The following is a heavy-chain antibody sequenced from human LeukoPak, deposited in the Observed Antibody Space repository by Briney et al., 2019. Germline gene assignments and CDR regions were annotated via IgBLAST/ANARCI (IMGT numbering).Heavy chain of an antibody. V-gene: IGHV1-18*01. CDR3: ARDFASSWFNDAFDI. J-gene: IGHJ3*02. D-gene: IGHD6-13*01. CDR1: GYTFTSNG. CDR2: ISTNNGDT. Sequence: ASVKVSCKASGYTFTSNGISWVRQAPGQGLEWMGWISTNNGDTKYGKKFQGRVIMTTDTSTSTTYMEVRSLRSDDTAVYYCARDFASSWFNDAFDIWGQGTMVTVSS.